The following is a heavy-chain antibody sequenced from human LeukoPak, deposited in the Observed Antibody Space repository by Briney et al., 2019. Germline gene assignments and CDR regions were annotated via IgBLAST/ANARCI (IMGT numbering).Heavy chain of an antibody. D-gene: IGHD3/OR15-3a*01. Sequence: SETLSLTCTVSGDSISSSNSYWGWIRQPPGKGLECIGSIYYSGNTYYNASLKSRVTISVDTSKNQFSLKLTSVTAADTAVYYCARQTGSGLFILPGGQGTLVTVSS. CDR1: GDSISSSNSY. CDR2: IYYSGNT. J-gene: IGHJ4*02. V-gene: IGHV4-39*01. CDR3: ARQTGSGLFILP.